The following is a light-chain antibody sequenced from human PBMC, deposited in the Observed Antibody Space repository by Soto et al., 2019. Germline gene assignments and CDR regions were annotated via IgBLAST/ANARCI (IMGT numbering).Light chain of an antibody. CDR1: QSISSN. CDR3: QQYNNWPIT. Sequence: IVMTQSAATLSVSPWERATLSCRASQSISSNLAWYQQKPGQAPRLLMFRTSSRATGFPARFSGSGSGTEFNLTISSLQSEDFAVYYCQQYNNWPITFGQGTDWRL. CDR2: RTS. V-gene: IGKV3-15*01. J-gene: IGKJ5*01.